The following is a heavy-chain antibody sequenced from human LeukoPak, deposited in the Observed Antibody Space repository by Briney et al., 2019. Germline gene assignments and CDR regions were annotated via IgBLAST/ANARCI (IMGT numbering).Heavy chain of an antibody. D-gene: IGHD3-9*01. CDR1: GFTFSSYA. J-gene: IGHJ4*02. V-gene: IGHV3-23*01. CDR2: ISGSGGST. Sequence: GGSLRLSCAASGFTFSSYAMSWVRQAPGKGLEWVSAISGSGGSTYYADSVKGRFTISRDNSKNTLYLQMNSLRAEDTAVYYCAKTFYDISTGYLYYFDYWGQGTLVTVSS. CDR3: AKTFYDISTGYLYYFDY.